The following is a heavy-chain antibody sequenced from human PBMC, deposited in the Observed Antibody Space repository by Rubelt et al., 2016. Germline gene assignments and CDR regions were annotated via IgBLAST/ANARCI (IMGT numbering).Heavy chain of an antibody. Sequence: VAVIWYDGSNKYYADPVKGRFTISRDNSKNTLYLQMNSLRAEDTAVYYCARDPYYDILTGYFGGMDVWGQGTTVTVSS. D-gene: IGHD3-9*01. J-gene: IGHJ6*02. CDR3: ARDPYYDILTGYFGGMDV. V-gene: IGHV3-33*01. CDR2: IWYDGSNK.